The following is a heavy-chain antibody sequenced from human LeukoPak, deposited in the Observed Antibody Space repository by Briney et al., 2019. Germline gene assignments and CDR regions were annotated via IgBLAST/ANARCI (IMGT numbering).Heavy chain of an antibody. CDR2: ISGSGGST. D-gene: IGHD3-16*01. CDR3: AKDRMITFGGVTSYFDY. J-gene: IGHJ4*02. Sequence: PGGSLRLSCAASGFTFSSYGMSWVRQAPGKGLEWVSAISGSGGSTYYADSVKGRFTISRDNSKNTLYLQMNSLRAEDTAVYYCAKDRMITFGGVTSYFDYWGQGTLVTVSS. CDR1: GFTFSSYG. V-gene: IGHV3-23*01.